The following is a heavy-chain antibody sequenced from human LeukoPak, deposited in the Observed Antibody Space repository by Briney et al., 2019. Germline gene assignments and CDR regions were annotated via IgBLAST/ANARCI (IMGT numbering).Heavy chain of an antibody. V-gene: IGHV3-21*01. CDR2: ISSSSSYI. CDR1: GFTFSSYS. CDR3: ALFDYDFWSGYSWDSR. J-gene: IGHJ4*02. Sequence: GGSLRLSCAASGFTFSSYSMNWVRQAPGKGLEWVSSISSSSSYIYYADSVKGRFTISRDNAKNSLYLQMNSLRAEDTAVYYCALFDYDFWSGYSWDSRWGQGTLVTVSS. D-gene: IGHD3-3*01.